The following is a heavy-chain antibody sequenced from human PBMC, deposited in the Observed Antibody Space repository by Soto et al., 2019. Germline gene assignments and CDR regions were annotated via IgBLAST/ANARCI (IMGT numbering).Heavy chain of an antibody. J-gene: IGHJ5*02. CDR3: ARDRPRIAAAGTGVNWFDP. CDR2: INAGNGNT. CDR1: GYTFTSYA. Sequence: QIQLVQSGAEVKKPGASVKVACKASGYTFTSYAMHWVRQAPGQRLEWMGWINAGNGNTKYSQKFQGRVTITRDTSASTAYMELSSLRSEDTAVYYCARDRPRIAAAGTGVNWFDPWGQGTLVTVSS. D-gene: IGHD6-13*01. V-gene: IGHV1-3*01.